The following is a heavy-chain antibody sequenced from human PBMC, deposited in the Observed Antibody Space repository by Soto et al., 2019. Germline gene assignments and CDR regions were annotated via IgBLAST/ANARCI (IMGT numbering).Heavy chain of an antibody. J-gene: IGHJ4*02. CDR3: ARQSNSGYSYGYYFDY. CDR2: IYYSGST. Sequence: LCGGSISSSSYYWGWIRQPPGKGLEWIGSIYYSGSTYYNPSLKSRVTISVDTSKNQFSLKLSSVTAADTAVYYCARQSNSGYSYGYYFDYWGQGTLVTVSS. V-gene: IGHV4-39*01. CDR1: GGSISSSSYY. D-gene: IGHD5-18*01.